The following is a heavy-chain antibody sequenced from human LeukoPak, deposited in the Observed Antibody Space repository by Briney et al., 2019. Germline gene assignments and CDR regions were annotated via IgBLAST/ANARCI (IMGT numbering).Heavy chain of an antibody. CDR3: AKVTGGDMITYGGVDY. CDR2: IYDDNT. V-gene: IGHV3-23*01. J-gene: IGHJ4*02. CDR1: GFTVSAYA. D-gene: IGHD3-16*01. Sequence: GVSLRLSCAASGFTVSAYAMAWVRQAPGKGLEWVSTIYDDNTYYADSVKGRFAISTDNSKNTLFLQMDSLRVEDTAVHYCAKVTGGDMITYGGVDYWGQGTLVTVSS.